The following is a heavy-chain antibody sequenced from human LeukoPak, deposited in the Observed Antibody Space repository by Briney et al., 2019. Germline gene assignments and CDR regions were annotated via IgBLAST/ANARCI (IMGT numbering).Heavy chain of an antibody. CDR3: ARGSGSYYIGDY. J-gene: IGHJ4*02. Sequence: ASVKVSCQASGYTFTTFGISWVRQAPGQGLEWMGWISAYNGNTNYAQKLQGRVTMTTDTSTSTAYMELRSLRSDDTAVYYCARGSGSYYIGDYWGQGTLVTVSS. D-gene: IGHD3-10*01. CDR2: ISAYNGNT. CDR1: GYTFTTFG. V-gene: IGHV1-18*01.